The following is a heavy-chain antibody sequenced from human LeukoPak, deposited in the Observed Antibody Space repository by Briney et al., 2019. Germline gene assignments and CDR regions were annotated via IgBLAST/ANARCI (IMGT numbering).Heavy chain of an antibody. Sequence: SETLSLTCAVSGGSISTNNWWSWVRQPPGKGLEWIGEIYHTGSTNYSPSLKSRVTISVDTSKNQFSLKLSSVTAADTAVYYCARHSSGWLRYGMDVWGQGTTVTVSS. CDR3: ARHSSGWLRYGMDV. D-gene: IGHD6-19*01. CDR1: GGSISTNNW. CDR2: IYHTGST. V-gene: IGHV4-4*02. J-gene: IGHJ6*02.